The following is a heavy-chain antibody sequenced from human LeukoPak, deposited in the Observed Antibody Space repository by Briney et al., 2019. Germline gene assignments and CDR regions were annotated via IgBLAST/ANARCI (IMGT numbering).Heavy chain of an antibody. Sequence: GGSLRLSCAASGFTFNIYGMHWVRQAPGKGLEWVAVIWPDESNVHYADSVKDRFTISRDTSKNTLYLQMSSLRVEDTAVYYCARDKVVGATKVPNWFDPWGQGTLVTVSS. CDR1: GFTFNIYG. CDR3: ARDKVVGATKVPNWFDP. CDR2: IWPDESNV. V-gene: IGHV3-33*01. D-gene: IGHD1-26*01. J-gene: IGHJ5*02.